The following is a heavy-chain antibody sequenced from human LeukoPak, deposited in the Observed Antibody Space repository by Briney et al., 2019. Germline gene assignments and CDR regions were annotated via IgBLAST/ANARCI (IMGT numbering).Heavy chain of an antibody. V-gene: IGHV4-59*08. CDR3: ARLASGSYGPLTPFDY. D-gene: IGHD1-26*01. CDR2: IYYSGST. CDR1: GGSFSGYY. J-gene: IGHJ4*02. Sequence: SETLSLTCAIYGGSFSGYYWSWIRQPPGKGLEWIGDIYYSGSTNYNPSLKSRVTISVDTSKNQFSLRLSSVTAADTAVYYSARLASGSYGPLTPFDYWGQGTLVTVSS.